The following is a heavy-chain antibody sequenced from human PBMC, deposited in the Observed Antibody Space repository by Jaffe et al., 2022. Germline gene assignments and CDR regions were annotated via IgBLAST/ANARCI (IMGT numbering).Heavy chain of an antibody. D-gene: IGHD6-19*01. J-gene: IGHJ2*01. CDR3: ARDRGYSSGWRGGYFDL. Sequence: EVQLVESGGGLVQPGGSLRLSCAASGFTFSSYEMNWVRQAPGKGLEWVSYISSSGSTIYYADSVKGRFTISRDNAKNSLYLQMNSLRAEDTAVYYCARDRGYSSGWRGGYFDLWGRGTLVTVSS. CDR2: ISSSGSTI. V-gene: IGHV3-48*03. CDR1: GFTFSSYE.